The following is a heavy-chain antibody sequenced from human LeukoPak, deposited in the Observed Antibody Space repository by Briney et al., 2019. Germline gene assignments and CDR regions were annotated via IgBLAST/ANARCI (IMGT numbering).Heavy chain of an antibody. CDR3: AKVPPYYYDSSGYPLAHAFDI. Sequence: PGGSLRLSCAASGFSFSGHAMSWVRQAPGKGLEWVSAISNSGDSTYYADSVKGRFTISRDNSKNTLYLQMNSLRADDTAVYYCAKVPPYYYDSSGYPLAHAFDIWGQGTMVTVSS. CDR1: GFSFSGHA. D-gene: IGHD3-22*01. J-gene: IGHJ3*02. CDR2: ISNSGDST. V-gene: IGHV3-23*01.